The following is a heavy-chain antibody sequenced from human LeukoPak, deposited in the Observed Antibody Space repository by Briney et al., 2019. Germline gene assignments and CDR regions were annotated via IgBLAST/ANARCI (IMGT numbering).Heavy chain of an antibody. CDR1: AFAFSAYG. CDR2: IRFDGVNK. Sequence: GGSLRLSCAASAFAFSAYGMHWVRQTPGKGLEWVAFIRFDGVNKYYADSVKGRFTISRDNSKDTLYLQMNSLRAEDTAVYYCAREGWDSGSYYNSLDYWGQGTLVTVSS. V-gene: IGHV3-30*02. D-gene: IGHD3-10*01. CDR3: AREGWDSGSYYNSLDY. J-gene: IGHJ4*02.